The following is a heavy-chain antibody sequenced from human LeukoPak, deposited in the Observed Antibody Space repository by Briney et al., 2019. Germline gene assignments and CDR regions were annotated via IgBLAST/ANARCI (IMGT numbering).Heavy chain of an antibody. Sequence: SETLSLTCTVSGGAISSSSYYWGWIRQPPGKGLEWIGSIFYSGSTYYNPSLKSRVTISVDMSKNQFSLKLSSVTAADTAVYYCGRHQTMYYGMDVWGQGTTVTVSS. J-gene: IGHJ6*02. CDR2: IFYSGST. CDR3: GRHQTMYYGMDV. D-gene: IGHD4/OR15-4a*01. CDR1: GGAISSSSYY. V-gene: IGHV4-39*01.